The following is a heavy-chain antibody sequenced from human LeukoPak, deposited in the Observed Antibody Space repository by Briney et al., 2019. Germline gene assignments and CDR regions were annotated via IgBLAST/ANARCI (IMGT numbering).Heavy chain of an antibody. D-gene: IGHD3-22*01. CDR1: GFTFSSYA. CDR2: ISGSGGST. Sequence: PGGSLRLSCAASGFTFSSYAMSWVRQAPGKGLEWVSAISGSGGSTYYADSVKGRFTISRDNSKNTLCLQMNSLRAEDTAVYYCAKGITMIVVAPGYWGQGTLVTVSS. V-gene: IGHV3-23*01. J-gene: IGHJ4*02. CDR3: AKGITMIVVAPGY.